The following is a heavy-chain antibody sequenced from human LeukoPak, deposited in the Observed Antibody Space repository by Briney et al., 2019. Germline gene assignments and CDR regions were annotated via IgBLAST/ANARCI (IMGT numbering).Heavy chain of an antibody. V-gene: IGHV1-24*01. CDR3: ATDLGRGGYGARNDY. D-gene: IGHD6-25*01. J-gene: IGHJ4*02. CDR2: FDPEDGET. CDR1: GYTLTELS. Sequence: ASVKVSCXVSGYTLTELSMHWVRQAPGKGLEWMGGFDPEDGETICAQKFQGRVTMTEDTSTDTAYMELSSLRSEDTAVYYCATDLGRGGYGARNDYWGQGTLVTVSS.